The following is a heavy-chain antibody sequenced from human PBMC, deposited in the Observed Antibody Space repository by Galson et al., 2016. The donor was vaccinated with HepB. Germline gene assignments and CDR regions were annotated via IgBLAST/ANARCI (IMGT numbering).Heavy chain of an antibody. Sequence: CAVYGGSFSGYYWSWIRQPPGKGLEWIGEINQSGGTNSNPSLKGRVTMSVDTSNNQVSLNMSSVTAADTAVYYCARGMYYYDSRETAWGQGTLVTVSS. D-gene: IGHD3-22*01. CDR2: INQSGGT. V-gene: IGHV4-34*01. J-gene: IGHJ5*02. CDR3: ARGMYYYDSRETA. CDR1: GGSFSGYY.